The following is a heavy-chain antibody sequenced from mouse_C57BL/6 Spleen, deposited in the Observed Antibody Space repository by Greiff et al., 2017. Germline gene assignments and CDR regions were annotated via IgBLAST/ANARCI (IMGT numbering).Heavy chain of an antibody. Sequence: QVQLQQPGAELVKPGASVKLSCKASGYTFTSYWMHWVKQRPGRGLEWIGRIVPNSGGTKYNEKFKSKATLTVDKPSSTAYMQLSSLTSEVSAVYYCAREELTETPYYAMDYWGQGTSVTVSS. J-gene: IGHJ4*01. CDR1: GYTFTSYW. D-gene: IGHD1-1*01. CDR2: IVPNSGGT. V-gene: IGHV1-72*01. CDR3: AREELTETPYYAMDY.